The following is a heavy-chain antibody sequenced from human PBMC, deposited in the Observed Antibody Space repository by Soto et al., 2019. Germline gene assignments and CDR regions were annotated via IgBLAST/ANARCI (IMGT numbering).Heavy chain of an antibody. CDR2: ISGSGGST. D-gene: IGHD6-13*01. CDR3: AQDQGSSWYEIDY. V-gene: IGHV3-23*01. CDR1: GFTFSNYA. Sequence: EVQLLESGGGLVQPGGSLRLSCAASGFTFSNYAVTWVRQAPGKGLEWVSTISGSGGSTYYADSVKGRFTISRDNSKTTLYLQGSSLRAEDTAVYYCAQDQGSSWYEIDYWGQGTLVTVSS. J-gene: IGHJ4*02.